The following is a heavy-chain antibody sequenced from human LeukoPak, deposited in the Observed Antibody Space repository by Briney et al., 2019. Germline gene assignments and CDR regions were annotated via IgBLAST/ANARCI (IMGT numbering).Heavy chain of an antibody. CDR1: GYTFTSYY. D-gene: IGHD2-2*01. CDR3: ARGSEYCSSTSCYGGHWFDP. CDR2: IYPSGGST. Sequence: ASVKVSCKASGYTFTSYYMHWVRQAPGQGLEWMGIIYPSGGSTSYAQKFQGRVTMTRDTSTSTVYMELSSLRSEDTAVYYCARGSEYCSSTSCYGGHWFDPWGQGTLVTVSS. J-gene: IGHJ5*02. V-gene: IGHV1-46*01.